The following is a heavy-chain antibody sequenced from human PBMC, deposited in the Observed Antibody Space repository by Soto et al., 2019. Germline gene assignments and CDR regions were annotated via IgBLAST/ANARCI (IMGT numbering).Heavy chain of an antibody. D-gene: IGHD5-18*01. CDR2: INYRGTT. CDR3: ARESYSFGRAFDI. CDR1: GGSINSDGYY. Sequence: SETTYLTCTVSGGSINSDGYYWSWIRQHPEKGLEWIGYINYRGTTYYNPSLESRLTISVDTSKNQFSLQLTSVIAADTALYYCARESYSFGRAFDIGGHETLVTVS. V-gene: IGHV4-31*03. J-gene: IGHJ4*01.